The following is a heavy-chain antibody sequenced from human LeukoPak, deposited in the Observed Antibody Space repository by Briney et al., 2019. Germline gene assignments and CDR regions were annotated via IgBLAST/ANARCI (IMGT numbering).Heavy chain of an antibody. J-gene: IGHJ3*01. CDR3: ARVSAITGATDALDF. D-gene: IGHD1-20*01. CDR1: GFTFSDHF. Sequence: GGSLRLSCAASGFTFSDHFMDWVRQAPGKGLEWVGRIRKRPNSYTTEYAASVKGRFTISRDDSKNSLYLQMNSLEAEDTGVYYCARVSAITGATDALDFWGQGAMVTVSS. CDR2: IRKRPNSYTT. V-gene: IGHV3-72*01.